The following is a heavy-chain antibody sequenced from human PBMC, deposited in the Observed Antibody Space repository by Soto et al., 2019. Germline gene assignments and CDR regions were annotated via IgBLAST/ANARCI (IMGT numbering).Heavy chain of an antibody. CDR2: ISGSGGST. Sequence: EVQLLESGGGLVQPGGSLRLSCAASGFTFSSYAMSWVRQAPGKGLEWVSAISGSGGSTYYADSVKGRFTISRDNSKNTLYLQMNSLRAEDTAVYYCAKELYYDSSGSSHWHAFDIWGQGTMVTVSS. V-gene: IGHV3-23*01. CDR1: GFTFSSYA. J-gene: IGHJ3*02. D-gene: IGHD3-22*01. CDR3: AKELYYDSSGSSHWHAFDI.